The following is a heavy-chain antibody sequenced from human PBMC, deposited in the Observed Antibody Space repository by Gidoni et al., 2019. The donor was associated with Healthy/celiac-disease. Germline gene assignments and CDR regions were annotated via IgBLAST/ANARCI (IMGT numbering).Heavy chain of an antibody. CDR2: INSDGSST. CDR3: ATGGSYSRERGAYYYYGMDV. J-gene: IGHJ6*02. CDR1: GFTFSSYW. V-gene: IGHV3-74*01. Sequence: EVQLVESGGGLVQPGGSLRLPCAASGFTFSSYWMHWVRQAPGKGLVWVSRINSDGSSTSYADSVKGRFTISRDNAKNTLYLQMNSLRAEDTAVYYCATGGSYSRERGAYYYYGMDVWGQGTTVTVSS. D-gene: IGHD1-26*01.